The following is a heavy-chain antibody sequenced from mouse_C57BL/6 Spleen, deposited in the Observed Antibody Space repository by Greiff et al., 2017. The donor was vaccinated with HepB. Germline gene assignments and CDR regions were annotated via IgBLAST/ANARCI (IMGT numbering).Heavy chain of an antibody. CDR3: ARRGYGPFDY. CDR1: GFNFSDYG. D-gene: IGHD2-10*02. CDR2: ISSGSSTI. Sequence: DVMLVESGGGLVKPGGSLKLSCAASGFNFSDYGMHWVRQAPEKGLEWVAYISSGSSTIYYADTVKGRFTISRDNAKNTLFLQMTSLRSEATAMYYCARRGYGPFDYWGQGTTLTVSS. J-gene: IGHJ2*01. V-gene: IGHV5-17*01.